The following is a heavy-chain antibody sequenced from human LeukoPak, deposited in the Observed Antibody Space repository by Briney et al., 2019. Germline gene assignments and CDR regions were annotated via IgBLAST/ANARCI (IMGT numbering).Heavy chain of an antibody. CDR2: ISSSGSTI. CDR3: ARVWVERGSGFWSGYHTNYYYYGMDV. CDR1: GFTFSDYY. J-gene: IGHJ6*02. V-gene: IGHV3-11*04. Sequence: PGGSLRLSCAASGFTFSDYYMSWIRQAPGKGLEWVSYISSSGSTIYYADSVKGRFTISRDNAKNTLYLQMNSLRAEDTAVYYCARVWVERGSGFWSGYHTNYYYYGMDVWGQGTTVTVSS. D-gene: IGHD3-3*01.